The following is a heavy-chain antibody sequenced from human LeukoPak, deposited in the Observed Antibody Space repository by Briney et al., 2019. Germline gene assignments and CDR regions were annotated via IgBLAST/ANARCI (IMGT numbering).Heavy chain of an antibody. CDR3: ARDNFVLYDFYGMDV. Sequence: PSETLSLTCTVSGGSISSYYWSWIRQPPGKGLEWIGYIYYSGSTNYNPSLKSRVTISVDTSKNQFSLKLSSVTAADTAMYYCARDNFVLYDFYGMDVWGQGSTVTVSS. D-gene: IGHD3-3*01. CDR1: GGSISSYY. J-gene: IGHJ6*02. CDR2: IYYSGST. V-gene: IGHV4-59*01.